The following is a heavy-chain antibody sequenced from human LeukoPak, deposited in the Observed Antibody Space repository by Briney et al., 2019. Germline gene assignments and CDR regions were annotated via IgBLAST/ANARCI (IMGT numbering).Heavy chain of an antibody. CDR3: ARVKYDSSGYYYGCFDL. D-gene: IGHD3-22*01. CDR2: INHSGNT. CDR1: GGSFSGYY. J-gene: IGHJ5*02. V-gene: IGHV4-34*01. Sequence: SETQSLTCAVYGGSFSGYYWRWIRQPPGKGLEWIGEINHSGNTNYNPSLKRRVTISVDTSKNQFSLKLSSVTAADTAVYYCARVKYDSSGYYYGCFDLWGQGTLVTVSS.